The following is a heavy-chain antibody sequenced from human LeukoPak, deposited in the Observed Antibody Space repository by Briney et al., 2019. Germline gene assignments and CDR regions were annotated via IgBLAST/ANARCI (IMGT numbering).Heavy chain of an antibody. CDR3: AREAAFDI. CDR2: ISSSSGYI. J-gene: IGHJ3*02. CDR1: GFTFSTIT. V-gene: IGHV3-21*01. Sequence: PGGSLRPSCEPSGFTFSTITMNWVRQAPGKGLEWVSSISSSSGYIYYADSVKGRFTISRDNAKNSLYLQMNSLRAEDTAVYYCAREAAFDIWGQGTMVTVSS.